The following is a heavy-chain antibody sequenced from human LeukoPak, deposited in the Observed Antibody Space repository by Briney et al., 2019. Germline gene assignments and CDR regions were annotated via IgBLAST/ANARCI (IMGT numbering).Heavy chain of an antibody. J-gene: IGHJ4*02. Sequence: PGGSLRLSCAASGFTFSNAWMSWVRQAPGKGLEWVAVISYDGSNKYYSDSAKGRLTISRDNSNNTLYLQMNSLRAEDTAVYFCAKQSNNHYYQKASDYWGQGTLVTVSS. CDR3: AKQSNNHYYQKASDY. V-gene: IGHV3-30-3*01. CDR2: ISYDGSNK. D-gene: IGHD1-26*01. CDR1: GFTFSNAW.